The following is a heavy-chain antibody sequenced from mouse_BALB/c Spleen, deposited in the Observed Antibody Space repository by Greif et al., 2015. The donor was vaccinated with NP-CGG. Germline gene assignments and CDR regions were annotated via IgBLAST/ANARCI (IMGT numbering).Heavy chain of an antibody. CDR2: IWAGGST. J-gene: IGHJ4*01. V-gene: IGHV2-9*02. Sequence: VQLQQSGPGLVAPSQSLSITCTVSGYSLTSYGAHWVRQPPGKGLEWLGVIWAGGSTNYNSALMSRLSISKDNSKSRVFLKMNSLQTDDTAMYYCARDGYYAMDYWGQGTSVTVSS. CDR3: ARDGYYAMDY. CDR1: GYSLTSYG.